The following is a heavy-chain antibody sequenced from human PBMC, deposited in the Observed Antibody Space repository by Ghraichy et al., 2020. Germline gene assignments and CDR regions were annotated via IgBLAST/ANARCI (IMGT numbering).Heavy chain of an antibody. J-gene: IGHJ3*02. V-gene: IGHV4-34*01. CDR1: GGSFSGYY. D-gene: IGHD1-26*01. Sequence: SETLSLTCAVNGGSFSGYYWSWIRQPPGKGLEWIGEINHSGSTNYNPSHKSRVTISVDTSKNQFSLKLSSVTAADTAVYYCARQSSEGAFDIWGQGTMVTVSS. CDR2: INHSGST. CDR3: ARQSSEGAFDI.